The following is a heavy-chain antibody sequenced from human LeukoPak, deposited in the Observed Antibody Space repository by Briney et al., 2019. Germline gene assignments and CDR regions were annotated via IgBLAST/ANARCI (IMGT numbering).Heavy chain of an antibody. V-gene: IGHV3-7*01. CDR3: ARSSSRYCSGGSCYSGVLGYFDY. Sequence: GGSLRLSCAASGFTFNHYWMNWVRQAPGKGLEWVANIKQDGSEEYYVDSVKGRFTISRDNAKNSLYLQMNSLRAEDTAVYYCARSSSRYCSGGSCYSGVLGYFDYWGQGTLVTVSS. CDR2: IKQDGSEE. J-gene: IGHJ4*02. D-gene: IGHD2-15*01. CDR1: GFTFNHYW.